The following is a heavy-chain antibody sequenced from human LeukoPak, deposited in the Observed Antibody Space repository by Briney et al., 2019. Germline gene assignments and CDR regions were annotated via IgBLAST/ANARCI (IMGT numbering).Heavy chain of an antibody. Sequence: PGGSLRLSCAASGFTFTSYSMNWVRQAPGKGLEWVSSISSSSSYIYYADSVKGRFTISRDNAKNSLYLQMNSLRAEDTAVYYCARERTPKYYYGSGSPDRYFDHWGQGTLVTVSS. J-gene: IGHJ4*02. V-gene: IGHV3-21*01. CDR1: GFTFTSYS. D-gene: IGHD3-10*01. CDR3: ARERTPKYYYGSGSPDRYFDH. CDR2: ISSSSSYI.